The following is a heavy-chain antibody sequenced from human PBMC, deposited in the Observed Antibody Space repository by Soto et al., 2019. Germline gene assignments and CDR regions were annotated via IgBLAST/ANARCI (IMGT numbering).Heavy chain of an antibody. V-gene: IGHV3-33*01. J-gene: IGHJ4*02. CDR3: ARDHHDSSGYYSYYFDY. CDR2: IWYDGSNK. Sequence: QVQLVESGGGVVQPGRSLRLSCAASGFTFSSYGMNWVRQAPGKGLEWVAIIWYDGSNKYYADSVKGRFTIARDNSKNTLYLQMNSLRAEDTAVYYCARDHHDSSGYYSYYFDYWGQGPLVTVSS. D-gene: IGHD3-22*01. CDR1: GFTFSSYG.